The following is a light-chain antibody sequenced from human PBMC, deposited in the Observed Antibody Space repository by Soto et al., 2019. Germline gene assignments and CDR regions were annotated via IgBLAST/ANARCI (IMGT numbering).Light chain of an antibody. CDR1: QGISNW. CDR2: AAT. V-gene: IGKV1-12*01. CDR3: QQANSLPLT. Sequence: DIQMTQSPSSVSASVGDRVTITCRATQGISNWLAWYQQKPGQAPKLLIHAATSLQDGVPFRFSGSGSGADFTLTISALQPEDFASYYCQQANSLPLTFGGGSKVEIK. J-gene: IGKJ4*01.